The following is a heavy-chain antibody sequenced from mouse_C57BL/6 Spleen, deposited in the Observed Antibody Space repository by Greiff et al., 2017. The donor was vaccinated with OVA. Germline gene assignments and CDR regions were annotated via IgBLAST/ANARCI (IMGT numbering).Heavy chain of an antibody. D-gene: IGHD2-2*01. CDR3: AREGYDRDYYAMDY. CDR1: GFTFSDYG. J-gene: IGHJ4*01. Sequence: EVKLVESGGGLVKPGGSLKLSCAASGFTFSDYGMHWVRQAPEKGLEWVAYISSGSSTIYYADTVKGRFTISRDNAKNTLFLQMTSLRSEDTAMYYCAREGYDRDYYAMDYGGQGTSVTVSS. V-gene: IGHV5-17*01. CDR2: ISSGSSTI.